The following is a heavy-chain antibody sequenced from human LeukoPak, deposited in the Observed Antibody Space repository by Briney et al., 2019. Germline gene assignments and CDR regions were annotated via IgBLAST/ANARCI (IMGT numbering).Heavy chain of an antibody. CDR1: GFTFSGYY. CDR3: ARDPYYYYGMDV. J-gene: IGHJ6*02. V-gene: IGHV3-11*01. Sequence: PGGSLRLSCSASGFTFSGYYMNWIRQAPGKGLESVSYISSSGSTIFYADSVKGRFTISRDNAKKSLYLQMNSLRAEDTAVYYCARDPYYYYGMDVWGQGTTVTVSS. CDR2: ISSSGSTI.